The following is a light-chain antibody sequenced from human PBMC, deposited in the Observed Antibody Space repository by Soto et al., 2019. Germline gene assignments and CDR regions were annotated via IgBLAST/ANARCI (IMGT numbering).Light chain of an antibody. CDR1: QSISSY. J-gene: IGKJ4*01. V-gene: IGKV1-39*01. CDR3: QQSYSTPLT. Sequence: DIQMTQSPSSLSASVGERVTITCRAGQSISSYLNWYQQKPGKAPKLLIYAASSLQSGVPSRFSGSGSGTDFTLTISSLQPEDFATYYCQQSYSTPLTFGGGTKVEIK. CDR2: AAS.